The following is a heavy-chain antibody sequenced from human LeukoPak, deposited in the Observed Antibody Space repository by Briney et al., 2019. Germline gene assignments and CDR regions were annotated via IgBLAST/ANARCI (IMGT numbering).Heavy chain of an antibody. CDR3: ATLKGFRGAFDI. D-gene: IGHD2-21*01. CDR1: GFTFTTSA. V-gene: IGHV1-58*01. Sequence: SVNVSCKASGFTFTTSAVQWVRQARGQRLEWIGWIVVGSGNTNYAQKFQERVTITRDMSTSTAYMELSSLRSEDTAVYYCATLKGFRGAFDIWGQGTMVTVSS. CDR2: IVVGSGNT. J-gene: IGHJ3*02.